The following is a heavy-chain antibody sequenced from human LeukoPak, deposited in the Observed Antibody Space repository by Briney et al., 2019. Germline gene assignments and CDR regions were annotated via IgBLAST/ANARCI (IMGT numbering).Heavy chain of an antibody. J-gene: IGHJ4*02. CDR2: VDYSGNT. Sequence: SETLSLTCTVSGVSISSNYWSWIRQPPGKGLEWIGYVDYSGNTEYNLSLQSRVTISMDTANYQFFLRLTSVMAADTAVYFCARTLAREGGWFKIDYWGQGVPVTVSP. V-gene: IGHV4-59*12. CDR1: GVSISSNY. D-gene: IGHD6-19*01. CDR3: ARTLAREGGWFKIDY.